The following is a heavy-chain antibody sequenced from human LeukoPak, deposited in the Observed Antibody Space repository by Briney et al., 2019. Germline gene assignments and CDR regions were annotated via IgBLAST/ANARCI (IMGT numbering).Heavy chain of an antibody. V-gene: IGHV3-23*01. CDR1: GITLSNYA. CDR3: AKRGVVIRVILVGFHKEAYYFDS. Sequence: GGSLRLSCAVSGITLSNYAMTWVRQAPGKGLEWVAGISGSGGGTNYAGSVKGRFTISRDNYKNTLYLQMNSLGAEDTAVYFCAKRGVVIRVILVGFHKEAYYFDSWGQGALVTVSS. J-gene: IGHJ4*02. D-gene: IGHD3-22*01. CDR2: ISGSGGGT.